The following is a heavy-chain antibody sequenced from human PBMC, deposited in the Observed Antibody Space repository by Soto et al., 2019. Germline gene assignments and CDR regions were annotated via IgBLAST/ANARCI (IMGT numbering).Heavy chain of an antibody. CDR2: MNPNSGNT. V-gene: IGHV1-8*01. CDR3: ARWGENGARGYQLLMYGMDV. Sequence: ASVKVSCKASGYTFTSYDINWVRRATGQGLEWMGWMNPNSGNTGYAQKFQGRVTMTRNTSISTAYMELSSLRSEDTAVYYCARWGENGARGYQLLMYGMDVWGQGTTVTVSS. D-gene: IGHD2-2*01. J-gene: IGHJ6*02. CDR1: GYTFTSYD.